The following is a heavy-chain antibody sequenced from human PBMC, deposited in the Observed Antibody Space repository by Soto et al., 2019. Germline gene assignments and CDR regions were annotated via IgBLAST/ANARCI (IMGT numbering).Heavy chain of an antibody. J-gene: IGHJ3*01. CDR1: GFTFSNYG. CDR3: EGRDDPFHV. Sequence: QVQLVESGGGVVQPGTSLRLSCVASGFTFSNYGIHWVRQAPGRGLEWVAVIWHDGSQKYLTDSVRGRFTISRDNSKNTVYLHMNSRRVEDTAVYYCEGRDDPFHVWGRGKMVTVSS. V-gene: IGHV3-33*01. CDR2: IWHDGSQK.